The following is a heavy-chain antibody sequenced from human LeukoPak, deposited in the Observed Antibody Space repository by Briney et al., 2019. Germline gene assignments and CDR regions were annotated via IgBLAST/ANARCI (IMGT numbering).Heavy chain of an antibody. V-gene: IGHV3-30-3*01. D-gene: IGHD6-19*01. J-gene: IGHJ4*02. CDR2: ISSDGGNR. CDR1: GFTFSSYA. Sequence: QTGGSLRLSCAASGFTFSSYAMHWVRRAPGKALEWVATISSDGGNRHYSDSVKGRFTISRDNSKNTLYLQMNSLRPEDTAVFHCARGRAVTGSTVIDYWGQGTLVTVSS. CDR3: ARGRAVTGSTVIDY.